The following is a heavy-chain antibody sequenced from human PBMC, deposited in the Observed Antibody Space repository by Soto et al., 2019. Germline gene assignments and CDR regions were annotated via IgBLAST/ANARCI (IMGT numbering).Heavy chain of an antibody. J-gene: IGHJ4*02. Sequence: QLQLQESGPGLVKPSETLSLTCTVSGGSISSSSYYWGWIRQPPGKGLEWIGSIYYSGSTYYNPSLKRRVPISVDTSKNQFSLKLSSVTAADTAVYYCARSGYCGGDCYIRVWGQGTLVTVSS. CDR1: GGSISSSSYY. CDR3: ARSGYCGGDCYIRV. D-gene: IGHD2-21*02. V-gene: IGHV4-39*01. CDR2: IYYSGST.